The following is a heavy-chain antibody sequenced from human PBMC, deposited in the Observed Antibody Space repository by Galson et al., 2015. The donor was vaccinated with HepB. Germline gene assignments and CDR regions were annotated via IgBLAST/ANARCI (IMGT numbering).Heavy chain of an antibody. D-gene: IGHD5-18*01. J-gene: IGHJ4*02. CDR1: GFIFSNYG. Sequence: SLRLSCAASGFIFSNYGMHWVRQAPGKGLEWVAVISYDGSNEYYADSVKGRFTISRDNSKNTLFLQMNSLRAEDTAIYYCAKEYSRMQIWPDTFDYWGQGTLVTVSS. CDR2: ISYDGSNE. CDR3: AKEYSRMQIWPDTFDY. V-gene: IGHV3-30*18.